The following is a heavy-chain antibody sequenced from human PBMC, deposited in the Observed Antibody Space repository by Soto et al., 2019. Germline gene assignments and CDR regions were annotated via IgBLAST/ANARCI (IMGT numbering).Heavy chain of an antibody. J-gene: IGHJ4*02. CDR2: VRGSGGST. Sequence: EVQLLESGGGLVQPGGSLRLSCAVSGFTFSSHAMSWVRQAPGKGLEWVSGVRGSGGSTYYADSVKGRFTISRDNSKNTLYLQMNSLRAEDTAVYYCAGYGPFDYWGQGTLVTVSS. CDR3: AGYGPFDY. D-gene: IGHD5-12*01. V-gene: IGHV3-23*01. CDR1: GFTFSSHA.